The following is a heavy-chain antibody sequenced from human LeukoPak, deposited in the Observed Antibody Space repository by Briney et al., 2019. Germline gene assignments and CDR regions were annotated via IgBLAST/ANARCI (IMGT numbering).Heavy chain of an antibody. J-gene: IGHJ3*02. CDR3: ARGGSGWFDAFDI. Sequence: PGASVKVSCKASGYTFTSYGINWVRQAPGQGLEWMGWISAYNGDTNYAQKFQGRVTMTRDTSISTAYMELSRLRSDDTAVYYCARGGSGWFDAFDIWGQGTMVTVSS. CDR2: ISAYNGDT. D-gene: IGHD6-19*01. CDR1: GYTFTSYG. V-gene: IGHV1-18*01.